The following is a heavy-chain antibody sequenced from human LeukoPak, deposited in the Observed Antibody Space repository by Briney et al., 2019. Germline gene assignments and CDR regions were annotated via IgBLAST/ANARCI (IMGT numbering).Heavy chain of an antibody. J-gene: IGHJ6*04. Sequence: ASVKVSCKASGYTFTSYDINWVRQATGPGLEWMGWMNPNSGNTGYAQKFQGRVTITRNTSISTAYMELSSLRSEDTAVYYCARVGTEYYDILLDVWGKGTTVTVSS. CDR1: GYTFTSYD. D-gene: IGHD3-9*01. CDR3: ARVGTEYYDILLDV. CDR2: MNPNSGNT. V-gene: IGHV1-8*03.